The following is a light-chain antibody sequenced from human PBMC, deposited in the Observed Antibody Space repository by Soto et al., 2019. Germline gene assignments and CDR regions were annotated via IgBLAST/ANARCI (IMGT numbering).Light chain of an antibody. Sequence: EIVMTQSPATLSVSPGERATLSCRASQSVSSSLAWYQQRPGQAPRPLIYGASTRATDIPARFSGSGSGTEFTLTITNLQSEDFAIYYCQHYNNWSTFGQGTRLEIK. CDR2: GAS. J-gene: IGKJ5*01. CDR1: QSVSSS. CDR3: QHYNNWST. V-gene: IGKV3-15*01.